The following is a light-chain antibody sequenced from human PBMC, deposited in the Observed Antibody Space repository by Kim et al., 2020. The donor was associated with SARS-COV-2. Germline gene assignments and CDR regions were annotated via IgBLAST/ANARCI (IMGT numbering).Light chain of an antibody. CDR2: RNN. J-gene: IGLJ1*01. CDR3: SAWDSSLSAYV. Sequence: QTATLTRTGNSKNVGNQGAAWLQQHQGHPPKLLSYRNNNRPSGISERLSASRSGNTASLTITGLQPEDEADYYCSAWDSSLSAYVFGTGTKVTVL. CDR1: SKNVGNQG. V-gene: IGLV10-54*01.